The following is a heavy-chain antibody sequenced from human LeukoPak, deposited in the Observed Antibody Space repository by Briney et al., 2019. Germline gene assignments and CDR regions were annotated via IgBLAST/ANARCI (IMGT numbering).Heavy chain of an antibody. CDR2: LSWNSGSI. Sequence: GRSLRLSCAASGFKFDDYAMHWVRQAPGKGLEWVSGLSWNSGSIAYADSVKGQFTISRDNAKNSLYLQMNSLRPEDTALYYCAKDISKASGAFDLWGQGTMLTVSS. V-gene: IGHV3-9*01. CDR3: AKDISKASGAFDL. J-gene: IGHJ3*01. CDR1: GFKFDDYA.